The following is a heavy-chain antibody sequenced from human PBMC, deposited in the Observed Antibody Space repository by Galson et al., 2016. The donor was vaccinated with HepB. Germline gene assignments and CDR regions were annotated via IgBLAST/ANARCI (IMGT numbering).Heavy chain of an antibody. J-gene: IGHJ4*02. Sequence: SLRLSCAASGFIFSNYDMHWVRQVAGKGLEWVSCIDIAGDTYYPDSVKGRFTISRENAKSTVYLQINSLRAEDTAVYYCVRGVAGSDYWGQGTLVTVSS. V-gene: IGHV3-13*01. CDR3: VRGVAGSDY. D-gene: IGHD6-19*01. CDR2: IDIAGDT. CDR1: GFIFSNYD.